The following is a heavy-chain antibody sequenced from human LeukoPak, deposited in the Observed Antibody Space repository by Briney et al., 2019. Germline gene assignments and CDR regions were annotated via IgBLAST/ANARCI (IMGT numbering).Heavy chain of an antibody. Sequence: DSVKGRFTISRDNSKNTLYLQMNSLRAEDTAVYYCARGGWLCDYWGQGTLVTVSS. D-gene: IGHD6-19*01. J-gene: IGHJ4*02. CDR3: ARGGWLCDY. V-gene: IGHV3-30*07.